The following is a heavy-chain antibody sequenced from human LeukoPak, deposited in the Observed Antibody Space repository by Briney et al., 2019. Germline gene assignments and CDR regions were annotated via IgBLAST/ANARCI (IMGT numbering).Heavy chain of an antibody. Sequence: GGSLRLSCAASGFTFSSYNMNWVRQAPGKGLEWVSSISGSSSNIYYADSVKGRFTISRDNAKNSLYLQMNSLRAEDTAVYYCAKTAEYDFWSGYDYWGQGTLVTVSS. V-gene: IGHV3-21*01. D-gene: IGHD3-3*01. CDR1: GFTFSSYN. CDR3: AKTAEYDFWSGYDY. J-gene: IGHJ4*02. CDR2: ISGSSSNI.